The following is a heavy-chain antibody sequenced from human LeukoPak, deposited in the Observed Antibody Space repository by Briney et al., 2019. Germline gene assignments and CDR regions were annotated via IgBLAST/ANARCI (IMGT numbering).Heavy chain of an antibody. CDR3: ARGYMGTTDY. CDR2: TYYRSKWNK. CDR1: GDSVSSNSAA. J-gene: IGHJ4*02. Sequence: SQTLSLTCAISGDSVSSNSAAWNWIRQFPSRGLEWLGRTYYRSKWNKNYAASVKSRITINPDTSKNQLSLQLNSVTPEDTAVYYCARGYMGTTDYWGQGTLVVVSS. D-gene: IGHD1-7*01. V-gene: IGHV6-1*01.